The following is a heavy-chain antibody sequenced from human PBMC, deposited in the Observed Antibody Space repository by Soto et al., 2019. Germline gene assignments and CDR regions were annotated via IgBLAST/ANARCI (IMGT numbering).Heavy chain of an antibody. CDR1: GYTFTGYY. V-gene: IGHV1-2*02. D-gene: IGHD2-15*01. CDR3: ASAVVAVAATGSYYYYGMDV. J-gene: IGHJ6*02. Sequence: GASVKVSCKASGYTFTGYYMHWVRQAPGQGLEWMGWINPNSGGTNYAQKFQGRVTMTRDTSISTAYVELSRLRSDDTAVYYCASAVVAVAATGSYYYYGMDVWGQGTTVTVSS. CDR2: INPNSGGT.